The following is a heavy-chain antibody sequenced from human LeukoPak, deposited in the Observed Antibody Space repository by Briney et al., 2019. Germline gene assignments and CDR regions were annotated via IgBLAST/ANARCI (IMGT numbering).Heavy chain of an antibody. CDR3: ASGRTDIVVVPATLRNYYFDY. J-gene: IGHJ4*02. D-gene: IGHD2-2*01. Sequence: GASVKVSCKASGGTFSRNDISWVRQAPGQGLEWMGGIMPLFGTAKNAQKLQGRVTITADKSTSTAYMELSSLRSEDTAVYYCASGRTDIVVVPATLRNYYFDYWGQGTLVTVSS. CDR2: IMPLFGTA. V-gene: IGHV1-69*06. CDR1: GGTFSRND.